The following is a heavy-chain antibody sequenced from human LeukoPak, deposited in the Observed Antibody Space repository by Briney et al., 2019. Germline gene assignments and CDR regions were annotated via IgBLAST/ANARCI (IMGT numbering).Heavy chain of an antibody. J-gene: IGHJ4*02. D-gene: IGHD5-12*01. CDR1: GGSISSSSYY. V-gene: IGHV4-39*07. Sequence: SETLSLTCTVSGGSISSSSYYWSWIRQPPGKGREWIGEIKHSGSTNYNPSLKSRVTISVDTSKNQFSLKLSSVTAADTAVYYCARGYQKSRGYSGYDRRYFDYWGQGTLVTVSS. CDR3: ARGYQKSRGYSGYDRRYFDY. CDR2: IKHSGST.